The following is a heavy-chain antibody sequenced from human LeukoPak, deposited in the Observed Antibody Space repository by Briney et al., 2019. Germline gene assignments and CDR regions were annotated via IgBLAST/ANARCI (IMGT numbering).Heavy chain of an antibody. J-gene: IGHJ3*01. CDR2: IYSGGST. V-gene: IGHV3-66*01. CDR3: AREAADYYDSSGYYSV. CDR1: GFTVSSNY. D-gene: IGHD3-22*01. Sequence: PGGSLRLSCAASGFTVSSNYMSWVRQAPGKGLEWVSVIYSGGSTYYADSVKGRFTISRDNSKNTLYLQMNSLRAEDTAVYYCAREAADYYDSSGYYSVWGQGTMVTVSS.